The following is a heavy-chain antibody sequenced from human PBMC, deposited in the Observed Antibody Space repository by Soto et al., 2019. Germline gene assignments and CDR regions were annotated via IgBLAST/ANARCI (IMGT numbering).Heavy chain of an antibody. J-gene: IGHJ4*02. CDR3: ARGGTPYFDC. D-gene: IGHD1-1*01. CDR1: CFTFINDG. CDR2: ISPDGRNE. Sequence: PGGSLRLSCVASCFTFINDGMLWVRQAPGKGLEWVTTISPDGRNEHYADSVKGRFTVSRDNSKNMLFLQMDSLRDEDTGVYDCARGGTPYFDCWGQGTLVTVSS. V-gene: IGHV3-30*03.